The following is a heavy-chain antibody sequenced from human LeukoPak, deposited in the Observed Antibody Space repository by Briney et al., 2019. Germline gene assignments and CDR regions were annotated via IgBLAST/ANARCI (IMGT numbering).Heavy chain of an antibody. CDR3: ARDMRYSSSWYQLDYYYYGMDV. V-gene: IGHV1-2*04. D-gene: IGHD6-13*01. CDR1: GYTFTSYG. Sequence: ASVKVSCKASGYTFTSYGISWVRQAPGQGLEWMGWINPNSGGTNYAQKFQGWVTMTRDTSISTAYMELSRLRSDDTAVYYCARDMRYSSSWYQLDYYYYGMDVWGQGTTVTVSS. J-gene: IGHJ6*02. CDR2: INPNSGGT.